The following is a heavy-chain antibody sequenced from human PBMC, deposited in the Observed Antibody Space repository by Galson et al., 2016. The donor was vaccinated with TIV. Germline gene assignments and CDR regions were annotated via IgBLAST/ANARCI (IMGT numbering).Heavy chain of an antibody. CDR1: GFSLSTSGVG. Sequence: PALVKPTQTLTVTCSVSGFSLSTSGVGVGWIRQSPGGALEWLALIYWNDDKRYIPSLKSRLTITKDTSKNQVLLTVTNVDPVDTATYYCAQRRSAFSDSGGFHFTFAEYFQHWGRGTLVTVSS. CDR2: IYWNDDK. J-gene: IGHJ1*01. D-gene: IGHD2-15*01. CDR3: AQRRSAFSDSGGFHFTFAEYFQH. V-gene: IGHV2-5*01.